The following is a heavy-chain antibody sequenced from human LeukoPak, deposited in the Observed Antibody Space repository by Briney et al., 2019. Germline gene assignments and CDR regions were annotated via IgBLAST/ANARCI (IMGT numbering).Heavy chain of an antibody. J-gene: IGHJ6*02. Sequence: GGSLRLSCAAYGFTFSTYWMHWVRQAPGKGLVWVSRINTDGSSTSYADSVKGRFTISRDNAKNSLYLQMNSLRAEDTAAYYCARDIVVVVAADYYGMDVWGQGTTVTVSS. CDR3: ARDIVVVVAADYYGMDV. D-gene: IGHD2-15*01. CDR2: INTDGSST. V-gene: IGHV3-74*01. CDR1: GFTFSTYW.